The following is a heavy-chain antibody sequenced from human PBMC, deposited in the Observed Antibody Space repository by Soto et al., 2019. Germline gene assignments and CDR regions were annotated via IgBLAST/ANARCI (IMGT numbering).Heavy chain of an antibody. CDR1: GFTFSSYS. J-gene: IGHJ1*01. D-gene: IGHD1-1*01. V-gene: IGHV3-48*01. CDR3: ASGWNDVWEYFQH. CDR2: ISSSSSTI. Sequence: GGSLRLSCAASGFTFSSYSMNWVRQAPGKGLEWVSYISSSSSTIYYADSVKGRFTISRDNAKNSLYLQMNSLRAEDTAVYYCASGWNDVWEYFQHWGQGTLVTVSS.